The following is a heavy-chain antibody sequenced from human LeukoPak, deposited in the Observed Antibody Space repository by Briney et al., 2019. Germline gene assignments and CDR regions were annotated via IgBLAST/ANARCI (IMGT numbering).Heavy chain of an antibody. CDR3: ARGMIPTKGDYYYYYMDV. CDR2: IKQDGSEK. J-gene: IGHJ6*03. D-gene: IGHD3-22*01. Sequence: LPGGSLRLSCAASGFTFSSYWMSWVRQAPGKGLEWVANIKQDGSEKYYVDSVKGRFTISRDNAKNSLYLQMNSLRAEDTAGYYCARGMIPTKGDYYYYYMDVWGKGTTVTVSS. CDR1: GFTFSSYW. V-gene: IGHV3-7*01.